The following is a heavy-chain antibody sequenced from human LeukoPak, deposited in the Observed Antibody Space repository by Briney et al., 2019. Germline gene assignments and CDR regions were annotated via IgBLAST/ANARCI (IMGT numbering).Heavy chain of an antibody. D-gene: IGHD2-15*01. CDR2: TYYRSKWCN. V-gene: IGHV6-1*01. CDR1: GDSVSSNSAA. J-gene: IGHJ4*02. Sequence: KQSQTLSLTCAISGDSVSSNSAAWNWIRQSPSRGLEWLGRTYYRSKWCNDYAVSVKSRIIINPDTSKNQFSLKLTSVTAADTAVYYCARDFRGRYCSGGRCYSEADSWGQGTLVTVSS. CDR3: ARDFRGRYCSGGRCYSEADS.